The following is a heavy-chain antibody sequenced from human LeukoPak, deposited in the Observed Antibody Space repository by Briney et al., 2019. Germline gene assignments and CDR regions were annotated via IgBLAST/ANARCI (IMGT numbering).Heavy chain of an antibody. CDR1: GGSFSSSRYC. Sequence: SETLTLSCTASGGSFSSSRYCWSWIRQPPGKGLELIGYMYDSGSTNYNPSLKSRVTISVDTSKNQFSLRLSSVTAADTAVYYCARDFLRRYALDYWVQGTLVTVSS. J-gene: IGHJ4*02. D-gene: IGHD2-2*01. CDR2: MYDSGST. V-gene: IGHV4-61*01. CDR3: ARDFLRRYALDY.